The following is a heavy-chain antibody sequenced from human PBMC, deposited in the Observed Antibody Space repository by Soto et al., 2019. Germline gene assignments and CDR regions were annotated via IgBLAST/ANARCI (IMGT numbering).Heavy chain of an antibody. CDR3: ARQFDSDTSGYYYAH. D-gene: IGHD3-22*01. Sequence: SVKVSCKASGGTFSRNTISWVRQAPGQGLEWMGGIMPIFGSANYAQKFQGRVTITADEYTRTVYMELSRLRSEDTAVYYCARQFDSDTSGYYYAHWGQGTLVTVSS. CDR2: IMPIFGSA. CDR1: GGTFSRNT. V-gene: IGHV1-69*13. J-gene: IGHJ4*02.